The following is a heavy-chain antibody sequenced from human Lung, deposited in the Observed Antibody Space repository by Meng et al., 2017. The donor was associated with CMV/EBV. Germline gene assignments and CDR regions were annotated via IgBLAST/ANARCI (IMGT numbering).Heavy chain of an antibody. Sequence: GGSLRLXXAASGFTFGSYAMTWVRQAPGKGLQWVSSISGNGYSTYYADSVKGRFTISRDNSNNTLFLQMNSLRADDTAVYYCAKDRHTSSAPYYFDSWGQGALVXVSS. CDR1: GFTFGSYA. J-gene: IGHJ4*02. V-gene: IGHV3-23*01. CDR2: ISGNGYST. CDR3: AKDRHTSSAPYYFDS.